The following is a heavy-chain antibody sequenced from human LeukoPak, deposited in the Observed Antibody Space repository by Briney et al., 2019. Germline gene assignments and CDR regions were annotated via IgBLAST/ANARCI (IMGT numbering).Heavy chain of an antibody. V-gene: IGHV3-20*04. CDR2: INWNGGST. CDR3: ARDDAVAGLSFDY. CDR1: GFTFDDYG. J-gene: IGHJ4*02. Sequence: PGGSLRLSCVVSGFTFDDYGMSWVRQAPGKGLEWVSGINWNGGSTGYEDSVKGRFTISRDNAKNSLYLQMNSLRAEDTAVYYCARDDAVAGLSFDYWGQGTLVTVSS. D-gene: IGHD6-19*01.